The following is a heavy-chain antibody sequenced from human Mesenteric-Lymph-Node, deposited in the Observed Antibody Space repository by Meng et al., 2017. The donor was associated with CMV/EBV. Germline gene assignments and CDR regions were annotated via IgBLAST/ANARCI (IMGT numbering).Heavy chain of an antibody. CDR1: GGSISSTFYY. CDR3: ARGPYYYDSSGYPNYYGMDV. Sequence: GSLRLSCTVSGGSISSTFYYWGWIRQPPGKGLEWIGEINHSGSTNYNPSLKSRVTISVDTSKNQFSLKLSSVTTADTAVYYCARGPYYYDSSGYPNYYGMDVWGQGTTVTVSS. D-gene: IGHD3-22*01. CDR2: INHSGST. V-gene: IGHV4-39*07. J-gene: IGHJ6*02.